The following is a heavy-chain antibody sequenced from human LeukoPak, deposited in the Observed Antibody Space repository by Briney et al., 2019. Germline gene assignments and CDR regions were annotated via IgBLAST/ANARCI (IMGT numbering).Heavy chain of an antibody. D-gene: IGHD6-13*01. CDR1: GFTFSSFW. CDR2: IKEDGSQK. CDR3: ARDSGWFRFDY. Sequence: GGSLRLSCAASGFTFSSFWMTWVRQAPGKGLEWVASIKEDGSQKYYVDSVKGRFTISRDNAKNSLFLQTNSLRADDTAVYYCARDSGWFRFDYWGQGTLVTVSS. J-gene: IGHJ4*02. V-gene: IGHV3-7*03.